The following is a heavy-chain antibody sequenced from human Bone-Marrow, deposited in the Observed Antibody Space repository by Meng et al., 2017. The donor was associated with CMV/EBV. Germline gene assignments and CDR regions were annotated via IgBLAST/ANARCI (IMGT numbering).Heavy chain of an antibody. V-gene: IGHV4-61*01. CDR2: ICYTGRT. CDR3: ARDLIRFPRLLDV. D-gene: IGHD2-21*01. CDR1: GGSVSSGTYC. Sequence: SETLSLTCTVSGGSVSSGTYCWTWIRQPPGKGLEWIGNICYTGRTNYNPSLKSRVSISVDTSKNLFSLRLTSVSAADTAVYYCARDLIRFPRLLDVWGQGTTVTVSS. J-gene: IGHJ6*02.